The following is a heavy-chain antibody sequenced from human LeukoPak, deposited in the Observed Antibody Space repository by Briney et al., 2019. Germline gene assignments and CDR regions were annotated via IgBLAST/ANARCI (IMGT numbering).Heavy chain of an antibody. D-gene: IGHD6-13*01. Sequence: SETLSLTCTISGDSISSSDYYWGWIRQPPGKGLEWIGSIYYSGSTYYNPSLKSRVTISVDTSKNQFSLKLSSVTAADTAVYYCARLMRRRAAAGIDYWGQGTLVTVSS. CDR3: ARLMRRRAAAGIDY. V-gene: IGHV4-39*01. CDR2: IYYSGST. CDR1: GDSISSSDYY. J-gene: IGHJ4*02.